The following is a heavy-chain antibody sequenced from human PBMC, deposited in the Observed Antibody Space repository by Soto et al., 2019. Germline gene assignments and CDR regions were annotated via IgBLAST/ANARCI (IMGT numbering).Heavy chain of an antibody. CDR2: IRSKADGGTT. V-gene: IGHV3-49*04. CDR3: TRVVGSYYYYYCMYV. Sequence: GGSLRLSCAASGFTFGNYAMSWVRQAPGKGLEWVGFIRSKADGGTTEYAASVKGRFTISRDESKSIDYLQMNSLKTEETAVYYCTRVVGSYYYYYCMYVWGKGTTVTV. J-gene: IGHJ6*04. CDR1: GFTFGNYA.